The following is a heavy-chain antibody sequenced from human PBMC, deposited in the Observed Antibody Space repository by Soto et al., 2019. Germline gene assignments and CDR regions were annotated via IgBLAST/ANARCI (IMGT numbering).Heavy chain of an antibody. V-gene: IGHV4-31*03. D-gene: IGHD6-13*01. J-gene: IGHJ6*02. CDR2: IYYSGST. CDR1: GGSISSGGYY. CDR3: ARVGSSSWYDSYYYGMDV. Sequence: QVQLQESGPGLVKPSQTLSLTCTVSGGSISSGGYYWIWIRQHPGKGLECVGYIYYSGSTYYNPSLQARVTISVDTSKNQSSLNLSSVTAADTAVYYCARVGSSSWYDSYYYGMDVWGQGTTVTVSS.